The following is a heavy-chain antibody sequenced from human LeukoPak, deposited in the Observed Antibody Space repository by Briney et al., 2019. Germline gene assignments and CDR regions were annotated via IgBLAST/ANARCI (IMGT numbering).Heavy chain of an antibody. V-gene: IGHV3-48*01. D-gene: IGHD2-15*01. CDR1: GFTFSSYW. CDR3: ARGYCSGGSCYLSLTTIDS. J-gene: IGHJ4*02. Sequence: GGSLRLSCAASGFTFSSYWMNWVRQAPGKGLEWVSYISSSSNTIYYADSVKGRCTISRDNAKNSLYLQMNSLRAEDTAVYYCARGYCSGGSCYLSLTTIDSWGQGTLVTVSS. CDR2: ISSSSNTI.